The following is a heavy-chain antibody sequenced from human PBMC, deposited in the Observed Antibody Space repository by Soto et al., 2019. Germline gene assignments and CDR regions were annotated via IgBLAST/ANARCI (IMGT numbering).Heavy chain of an antibody. J-gene: IGHJ6*02. D-gene: IGHD6-13*01. Sequence: QVQLQESGPGLVKPSQTLSLTCTVSGGSISGGGYYWSWIRQHPGKGLEWIGYIYYSGSTYYNPSLKSRVTISVDTSKNQFSLKLSSVTAADTAVYDCAGGIAAAGAPCMDVWGQGTTVTVSS. V-gene: IGHV4-31*03. CDR2: IYYSGST. CDR1: GGSISGGGYY. CDR3: AGGIAAAGAPCMDV.